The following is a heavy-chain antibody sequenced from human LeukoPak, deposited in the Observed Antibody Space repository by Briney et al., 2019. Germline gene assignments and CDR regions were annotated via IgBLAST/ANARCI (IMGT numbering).Heavy chain of an antibody. CDR3: ARDNWNYDY. CDR2: IYYSGST. J-gene: IGHJ4*02. V-gene: IGHV4-59*11. CDR1: GGSISDHY. D-gene: IGHD1-7*01. Sequence: SETLSLTCTVSGGSISDHYWSWIRQPPGKGLEWIGYIYYSGSTNYNPSLKSRVTISVDTSKNQFSLKLSSVTAADTAVYYCARDNWNYDYWGQGTLVTVSS.